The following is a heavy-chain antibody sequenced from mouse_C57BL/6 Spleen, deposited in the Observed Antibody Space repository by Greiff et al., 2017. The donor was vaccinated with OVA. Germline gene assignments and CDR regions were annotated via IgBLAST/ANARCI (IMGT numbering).Heavy chain of an antibody. CDR2: INPNNGGT. D-gene: IGHD1-1*01. J-gene: IGHJ2*01. V-gene: IGHV1-22*01. CDR1: GYTFTDYN. CDR3: ARRDYYGSSYPYYFDY. Sequence: EVQLQQSGPELVKPGASVKMSCKASGYTFTDYNMHWVKQSHGKSLEWIGYINPNNGGTSYNQKFKGKATLTVNKSSSTAYMELRSLTSEDSAVYYCARRDYYGSSYPYYFDYWGQGTTLTVSS.